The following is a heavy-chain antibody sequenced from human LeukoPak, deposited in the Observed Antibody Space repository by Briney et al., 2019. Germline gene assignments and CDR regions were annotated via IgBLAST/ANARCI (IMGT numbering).Heavy chain of an antibody. Sequence: PSETLSLTCTVSGGSISSGSYYWSWIRQPAGKGLEWIGRIYTSGSTNYNPSLKRRVTISVDTSKNQFSLKLSSVAAADTAVYYCASGVLPNPYFDYWGQGTLVTVSS. V-gene: IGHV4-61*02. J-gene: IGHJ4*02. CDR2: IYTSGST. CDR1: GGSISSGSYY. D-gene: IGHD1-14*01. CDR3: ASGVLPNPYFDY.